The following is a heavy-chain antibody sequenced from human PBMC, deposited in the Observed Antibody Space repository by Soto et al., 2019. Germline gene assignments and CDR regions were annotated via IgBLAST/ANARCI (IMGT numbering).Heavy chain of an antibody. D-gene: IGHD4-17*01. CDR1: NGSISSRSSY. Sequence: QLQLQESGSGLVKPSETLSLTCIVSNGSISSRSSYWGWIRQTPGKGLEWIGSIYYIGNTYYNPSLKIRVTISIDTSKTQFSLKMNSVTAADRAVYFCGGQDYGAKGYYFEYWGQGALVTVSS. CDR3: GGQDYGAKGYYFEY. CDR2: IYYIGNT. V-gene: IGHV4-39*01. J-gene: IGHJ4*02.